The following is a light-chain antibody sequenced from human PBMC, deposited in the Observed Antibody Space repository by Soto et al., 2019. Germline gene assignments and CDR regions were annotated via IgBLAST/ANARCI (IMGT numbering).Light chain of an antibody. CDR3: LQTKQLPLT. CDR1: QSLLHSDGKTY. CDR2: EVS. V-gene: IGKV2D-29*01. J-gene: IGKJ1*01. Sequence: VLTQTPLSLSVTPGQSASISCKSSQSLLHSDGKTYLYWYLQRPGQPPQLLMYEVSNRFSGVPERFSGSGSGTDFTLEISRVEAEDVWLYSCLQTKQLPLTFGHGTKVEVK.